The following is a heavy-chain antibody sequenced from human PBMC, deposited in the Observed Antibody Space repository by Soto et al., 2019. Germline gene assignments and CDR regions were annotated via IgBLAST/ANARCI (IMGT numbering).Heavy chain of an antibody. CDR2: IIPMFDTP. Sequence: QVQLVQSGAEVKKPGSSVKVSCKASGGTFSSDSFSWVRQAPGQGLEWMGGIIPMFDTPIYAQKFQDRGTXXANXSTSTAYMQLSSLRSGDTAVYYCARSGGLDRDFNYWGQGSLVTVSS. CDR1: GGTFSSDS. V-gene: IGHV1-69*12. J-gene: IGHJ4*02. D-gene: IGHD2-15*01. CDR3: ARSGGLDRDFNY.